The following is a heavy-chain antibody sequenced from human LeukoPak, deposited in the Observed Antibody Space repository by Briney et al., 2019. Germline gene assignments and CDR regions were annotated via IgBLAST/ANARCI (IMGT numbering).Heavy chain of an antibody. J-gene: IGHJ4*02. D-gene: IGHD2-15*01. CDR1: GFRFTYYG. CDR3: ARQFCSGGSCYYGDFFDY. V-gene: IGHV3-48*04. CDR2: ISSSSTTI. Sequence: GGSLRLSCAASGFRFTYYGMNWVRQAPGKGLEWVSYISSSSTTIYYADSVKGRFTISRDNAKNSLYLQMNSLRAEDTALYYCARQFCSGGSCYYGDFFDYRGQGTLVTVSS.